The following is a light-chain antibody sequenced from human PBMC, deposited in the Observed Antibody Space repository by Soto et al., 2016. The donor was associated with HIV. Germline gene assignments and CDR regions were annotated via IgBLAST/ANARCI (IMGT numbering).Light chain of an antibody. Sequence: AIRMTQSPSSLSASTGDRVTITCRASQGIAGLLAWYQQKPGKAPKLLIYAASTLQSGVPSRFSGGGSGTDFTLTISCLQSDDFATYFCQQYYTYPYTFGQGTTLEIK. J-gene: IGKJ2*01. V-gene: IGKV1-8*01. CDR2: AAS. CDR1: QGIAGL. CDR3: QQYYTYPYT.